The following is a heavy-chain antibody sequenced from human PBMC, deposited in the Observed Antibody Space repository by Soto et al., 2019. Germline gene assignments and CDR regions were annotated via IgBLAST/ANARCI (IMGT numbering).Heavy chain of an antibody. CDR1: GFTFSNFA. J-gene: IGHJ4*02. CDR3: ARRTNVQLTTTKSVFDY. CDR2: ILFDGSNK. V-gene: IGHV3-30-3*01. Sequence: QVQLVESGGGVVQPGRSLRLSCAASGFTFSNFAMHWVRQAPVKGLEWVSIILFDGSNKNYEDSVKGQFTISRDNSNNTLYLQMTSLRADHTAVYYCARRTNVQLTTTKSVFDYWGQGTLVTVSS. D-gene: IGHD2-8*01.